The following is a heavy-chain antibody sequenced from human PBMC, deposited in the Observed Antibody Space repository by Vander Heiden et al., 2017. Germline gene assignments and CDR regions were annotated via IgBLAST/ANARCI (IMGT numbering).Heavy chain of an antibody. V-gene: IGHV3-74*01. CDR2: ITTDGSSR. J-gene: IGHJ4*02. CDR1: GFTFSNYW. CDR3: TRDADGHFDQ. Sequence: EVQLVESGGGLVQPGGSLRLYCVASGFTFSNYWMHWVRQAPGKGLVWVSRITTDGSSRDYADSVKGRFTISRDNAKSTLYLQMNSLRDEDTAVYYCTRDADGHFDQWGQGTLVTVSS.